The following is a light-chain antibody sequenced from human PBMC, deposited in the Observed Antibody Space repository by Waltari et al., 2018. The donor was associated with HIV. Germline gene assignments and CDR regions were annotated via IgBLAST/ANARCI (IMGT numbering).Light chain of an antibody. CDR3: SSYTSSSTPVV. Sequence: QSALTQPASVSGSPGQSITISCTGTSSDVGGYNYVSWYQQHPGKAAKLMIYEVSNRPSGVSNRFCGSKSGNTASLTISGLQAEDEADYYCSSYTSSSTPVVFGGGTKLTVL. CDR1: SSDVGGYNY. J-gene: IGLJ2*01. V-gene: IGLV2-14*01. CDR2: EVS.